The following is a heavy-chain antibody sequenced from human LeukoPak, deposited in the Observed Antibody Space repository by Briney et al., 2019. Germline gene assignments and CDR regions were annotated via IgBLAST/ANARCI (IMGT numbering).Heavy chain of an antibody. CDR1: GFTFSSYA. Sequence: GGSLRLSCAASGFTFSSYAMSWVRQAPGKGLEWVSAISGSGDRTYYADSVKGRFTISRDNAKNSLYLQMNSLRAEDTAVYYCARDRPNWGMRYYFDYWGQGTLVTVSS. CDR3: ARDRPNWGMRYYFDY. D-gene: IGHD7-27*01. J-gene: IGHJ4*02. CDR2: ISGSGDRT. V-gene: IGHV3-23*01.